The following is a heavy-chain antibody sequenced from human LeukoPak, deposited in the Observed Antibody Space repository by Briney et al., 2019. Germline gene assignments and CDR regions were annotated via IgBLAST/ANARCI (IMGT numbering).Heavy chain of an antibody. Sequence: GGSLRLSCVVSGFTFSNYWMNWVRQAPGKGLEWVADIKEDGSEKYYVDSVKGRFTISRDNTKNSLYLQMNSLRAEDTAVYYCARDGGDSGYDLDYWGQGTPVTVSS. V-gene: IGHV3-7*01. CDR1: GFTFSNYW. CDR2: IKEDGSEK. D-gene: IGHD5-12*01. J-gene: IGHJ4*02. CDR3: ARDGGDSGYDLDY.